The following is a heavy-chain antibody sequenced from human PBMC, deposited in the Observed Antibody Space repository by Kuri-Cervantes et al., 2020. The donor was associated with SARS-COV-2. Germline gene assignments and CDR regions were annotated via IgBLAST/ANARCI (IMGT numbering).Heavy chain of an antibody. CDR2: IYYSGST. CDR3: ARGGVGATLY. J-gene: IGHJ4*02. V-gene: IGHV4-59*01. CDR1: GGSISGYY. Sequence: GSLRLSCSVSGGSISGYYWSWLRQPPGKGLEWIGYIYYSGSTNYNPSLKSRVTISVDTSKNQFSLKLSSVTAADTAVYYCARGGVGATLYWGQGTLVTVSS. D-gene: IGHD1-26*01.